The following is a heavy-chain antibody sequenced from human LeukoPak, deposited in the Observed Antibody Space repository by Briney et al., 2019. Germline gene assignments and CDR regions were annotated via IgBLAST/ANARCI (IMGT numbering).Heavy chain of an antibody. CDR1: GGSVSDYY. J-gene: IGHJ3*02. D-gene: IGHD6-13*01. CDR3: AREGYSSSWYWAPGPNDHAFDI. Sequence: SETLSLTCTISGGSVSDYYWSWIRQSPGKGLEWIGNIYYTGSTSYNPSLKSRVTISADTSKNEFSLKLNSVTAADTAVYYCAREGYSSSWYWAPGPNDHAFDIWGQGTMVTVPS. CDR2: IYYTGST. V-gene: IGHV4-59*02.